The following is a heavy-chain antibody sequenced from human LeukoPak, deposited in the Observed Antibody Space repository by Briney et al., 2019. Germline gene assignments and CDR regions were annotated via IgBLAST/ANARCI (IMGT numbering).Heavy chain of an antibody. CDR3: ASEGEIGYGYFH. D-gene: IGHD5-18*01. CDR1: GFTLSKYW. Sequence: GGSLRLSCTASGFTLSKYWMSWVRQAPGKGLEWVANIKQDGSEKNYVDSVEGRFTISRDNAKSSLYLQMNSLRAEDTAVYYCASEGEIGYGYFHWGQGTLVTVSS. CDR2: IKQDGSEK. V-gene: IGHV3-7*01. J-gene: IGHJ4*02.